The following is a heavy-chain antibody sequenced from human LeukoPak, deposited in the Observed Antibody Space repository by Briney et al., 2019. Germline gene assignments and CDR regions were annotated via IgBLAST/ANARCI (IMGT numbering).Heavy chain of an antibody. J-gene: IGHJ4*02. CDR2: MSPISGNT. V-gene: IGHV1-8*01. CDR3: ARESGDILVVPCY. D-gene: IGHD2-2*01. CDR1: GYTLTSYD. Sequence: ASVKVSCKASGYTLTSYDINWVRQATGQGLEWMGWMSPISGNTGYAQKFQGRLTMTRNTAINTAYMELSGLRSEDTAVYYCARESGDILVVPCYWGQGTLVTVSS.